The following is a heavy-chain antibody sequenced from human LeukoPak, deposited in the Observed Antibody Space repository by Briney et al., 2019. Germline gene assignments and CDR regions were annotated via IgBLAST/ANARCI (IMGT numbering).Heavy chain of an antibody. CDR1: GGSFSGYY. J-gene: IGHJ3*02. Sequence: SETLSLTCAVYGGSFSGYYWSWIRQPPGKGLEWIGEINHSGSTNYNPSLKSRVTISVDTSKNQFSLKLSSVTAADTAVYYCARLRIGEELGPDAFDIWGQGTMVTVSS. CDR3: ARLRIGEELGPDAFDI. D-gene: IGHD3-10*01. CDR2: INHSGST. V-gene: IGHV4-34*01.